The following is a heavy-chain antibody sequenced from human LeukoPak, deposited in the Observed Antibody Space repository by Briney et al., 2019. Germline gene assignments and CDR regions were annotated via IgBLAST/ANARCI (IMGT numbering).Heavy chain of an antibody. D-gene: IGHD6-19*01. CDR1: GYTLTELS. CDR2: FDPEDGET. J-gene: IGHJ4*02. CDR3: ATRGRSSGFYFDY. V-gene: IGHV1-24*01. Sequence: ASVKVSCKVSGYTLTELSMHWVRQAPGKGLEWMGGFDPEDGETIYAQKFQGRVTMTEDTSTDTAYMGLSSLRSEDTAVYYCATRGRSSGFYFDYWGQGTLVTVSS.